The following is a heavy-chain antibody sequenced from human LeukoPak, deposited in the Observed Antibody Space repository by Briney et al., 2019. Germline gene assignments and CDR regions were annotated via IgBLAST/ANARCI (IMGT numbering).Heavy chain of an antibody. CDR2: IKQDGSEK. D-gene: IGHD6-19*01. CDR1: GFTFSSYW. Sequence: GGSLRLSCAASGFTFSSYWMSWVRQAPGKGLEWVANIKQDGSEKYYVDSVKGRFTISRDNAKNSLYLQMNSLRAEDTAVYYCARGKRQWLVPYYYYYMDVWGKGTTVTVSS. J-gene: IGHJ6*03. CDR3: ARGKRQWLVPYYYYYMDV. V-gene: IGHV3-7*03.